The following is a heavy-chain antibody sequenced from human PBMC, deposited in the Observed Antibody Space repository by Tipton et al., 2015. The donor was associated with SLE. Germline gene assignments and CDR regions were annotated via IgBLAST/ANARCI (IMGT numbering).Heavy chain of an antibody. Sequence: TLSLTCTVSGGSISSYYWGWIRQPPGKGLEWIGSIYYSGSTYYNPSLKSRVTISVDTSKNQFSLKLSSVTAADTAVYYCARTDSSGHGGAFDIWGQGTMVTVSS. J-gene: IGHJ3*02. CDR2: IYYSGST. D-gene: IGHD3-22*01. CDR3: ARTDSSGHGGAFDI. CDR1: GGSISSYY. V-gene: IGHV4-39*07.